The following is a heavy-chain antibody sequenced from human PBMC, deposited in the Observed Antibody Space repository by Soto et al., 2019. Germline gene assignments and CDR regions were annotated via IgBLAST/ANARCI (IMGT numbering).Heavy chain of an antibody. CDR1: GFTFGSYW. CDR2: IEMDASEK. Sequence: EVQLVESGGGLVQPGGSLRLSCAASGFTFGSYWMSWVRQAPGKGLEWLATIEMDASEKKYVDSVKGRFTMSRDNAKKTPYLQMDRLRGEDTAVYYCARDSGYVSGASENHDLDYWGHGTLVTGSS. D-gene: IGHD3-10*01. J-gene: IGHJ4*01. CDR3: ARDSGYVSGASENHDLDY. V-gene: IGHV3-7*01.